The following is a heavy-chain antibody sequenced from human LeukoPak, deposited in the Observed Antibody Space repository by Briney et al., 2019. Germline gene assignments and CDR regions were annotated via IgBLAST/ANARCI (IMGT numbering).Heavy chain of an antibody. CDR3: AREGYSTFDP. CDR1: GFTFSNYW. V-gene: IGHV3-7*04. Sequence: GGSLRLSCAASGFTFSNYWMSWVRHAPGNGLGWVATIKLDGSSTYSGDSVKGRFTISRDNAKNSLYLQMSSLRDEDTAVYYCAREGYSTFDPWGQGTLVTVSS. D-gene: IGHD2-15*01. CDR2: IKLDGSST. J-gene: IGHJ5*02.